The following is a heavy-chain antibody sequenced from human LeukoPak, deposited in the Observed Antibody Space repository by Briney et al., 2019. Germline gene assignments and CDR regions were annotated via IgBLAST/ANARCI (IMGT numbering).Heavy chain of an antibody. J-gene: IGHJ4*02. V-gene: IGHV1-8*01. CDR3: ARGLGDYNTDWFPVSGY. CDR1: GYTFTTHD. Sequence: ASVKVSCKASGYTFTTHDLTWVRQATGQGLEWMGWMNPGSGDTAYAQKFQGRVTMTRDTSMSTAYMELNSLGSEDAAIYYCARGLGDYNTDWFPVSGYWGQGTPVTVSS. D-gene: IGHD3-9*01. CDR2: MNPGSGDT.